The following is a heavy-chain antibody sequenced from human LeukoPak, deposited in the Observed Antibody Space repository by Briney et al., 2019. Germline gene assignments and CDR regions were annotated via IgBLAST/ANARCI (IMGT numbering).Heavy chain of an antibody. D-gene: IGHD6-6*01. CDR2: ISSSSSYI. Sequence: GGSLRLSCAASGFTFSSYSMNWVRQAPGKGLEWVSSISSSSSYIYYADSVKGRFTISRDNAKNSLYLQMNSLRAEDTAVYYCARGGKYSSSSDAFDIWGQGTMVTVSS. V-gene: IGHV3-21*01. CDR1: GFTFSSYS. CDR3: ARGGKYSSSSDAFDI. J-gene: IGHJ3*02.